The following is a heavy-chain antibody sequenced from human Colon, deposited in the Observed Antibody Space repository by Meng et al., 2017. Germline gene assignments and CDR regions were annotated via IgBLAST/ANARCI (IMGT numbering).Heavy chain of an antibody. D-gene: IGHD2-15*01. CDR2: INWSGGST. Sequence: CGCGVGRRGVARRLSCAASGLTFTDYGMSWVHQAPGKGLEWVSGINWSGGSTGYADSVKGRFTISRDNAKNSLYLQMNSLRAEDTALYYCARDTGIVGLDDAFDIWGQGTMVTVSS. V-gene: IGHV3-20*04. J-gene: IGHJ3*02. CDR1: GLTFTDYG. CDR3: ARDTGIVGLDDAFDI.